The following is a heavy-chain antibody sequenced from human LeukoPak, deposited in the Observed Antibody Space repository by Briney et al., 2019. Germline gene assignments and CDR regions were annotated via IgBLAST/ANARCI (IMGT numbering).Heavy chain of an antibody. Sequence: GGSLRLSCAASGFTFTNAWMSWVRQAPGKGLEWVGRIKSKTDGGTSDYAAPVKGRFTISRDDSKNTLYLQMNSVKTEDTAVYYCTTGYYYDSSGYYSWGQGTLVTVSS. D-gene: IGHD3-22*01. CDR1: GFTFTNAW. V-gene: IGHV3-15*01. J-gene: IGHJ1*01. CDR3: TTGYYYDSSGYYS. CDR2: IKSKTDGGTS.